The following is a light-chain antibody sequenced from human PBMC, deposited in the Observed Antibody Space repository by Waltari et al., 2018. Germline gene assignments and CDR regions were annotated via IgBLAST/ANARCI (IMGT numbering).Light chain of an antibody. V-gene: IGKV3-20*01. CDR1: QSVRIY. J-gene: IGKJ1*01. CDR3: QQYVESPAT. Sequence: EIVLTQSPGTVSLSPGDRATLSCRAIQSVRIYLAWYQQKPGQAPRLLIYHASTRATGIPDRFSASGSGTDFSLTISRLEPEDFAMYYCQQYVESPATFGQGTKVEIK. CDR2: HAS.